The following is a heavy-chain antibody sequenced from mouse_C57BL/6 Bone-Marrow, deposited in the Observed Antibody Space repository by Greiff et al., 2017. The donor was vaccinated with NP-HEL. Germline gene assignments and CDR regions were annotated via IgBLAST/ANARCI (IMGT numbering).Heavy chain of an antibody. CDR3: ARLITTLAFDD. D-gene: IGHD1-1*01. V-gene: IGHV5-6*01. CDR2: ISSGGSYT. Sequence: EVKLVESGGDLVKPGGSLKLSCAASGFTFSSYGMSWVRQTPDKRLEWVATISSGGSYTYYPDSVKGRFTISRDNAKNTLDLQMSSLKSEDTAMYYCARLITTLAFDDWGQGTTLTVSS. CDR1: GFTFSSYG. J-gene: IGHJ2*01.